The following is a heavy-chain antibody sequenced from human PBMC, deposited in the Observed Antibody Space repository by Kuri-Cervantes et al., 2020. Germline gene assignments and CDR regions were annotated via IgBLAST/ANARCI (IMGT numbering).Heavy chain of an antibody. Sequence: ASVKVSCKASGGTFSSYDINWVRQATGQGLEWMGWMNPNSGNTGYAQKFQGRVTMTRNTSISTAYMELSSLRSEDTAVCYCATSSMIGENWFDPWGQGTLVTVSS. V-gene: IGHV1-8*02. CDR2: MNPNSGNT. J-gene: IGHJ5*02. CDR1: GGTFSSYD. D-gene: IGHD3-22*01. CDR3: ATSSMIGENWFDP.